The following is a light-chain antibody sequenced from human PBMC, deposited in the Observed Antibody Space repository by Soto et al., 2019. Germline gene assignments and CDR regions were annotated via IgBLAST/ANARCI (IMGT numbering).Light chain of an antibody. CDR3: QQRSNWPIT. CDR1: QSVSSY. J-gene: IGKJ5*01. Sequence: EIVMTKSPATLSVSPGETTRLSCRASQSVSSYLAWYQQKPGQAPRLLIYDASNRATGIPARFSGSGSGTDFTLTISSLEPEDFAVYYCQQRSNWPITFGQGTRLEIK. V-gene: IGKV3-11*01. CDR2: DAS.